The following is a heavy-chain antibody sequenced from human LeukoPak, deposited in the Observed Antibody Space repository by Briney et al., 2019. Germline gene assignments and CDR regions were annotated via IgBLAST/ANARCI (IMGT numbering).Heavy chain of an antibody. Sequence: PGGSLRLSCAASGFTFSSYWMSWVRQAPGKGLEWVAHIKQDGSEKYYVDSVKGRFTISRDNAKNSLYLQMNSLRAEDTAVYYCARDQNKGRLETGLGYWGQGTLVTVSS. CDR3: ARDQNKGRLETGLGY. J-gene: IGHJ4*02. CDR2: IKQDGSEK. V-gene: IGHV3-7*01. CDR1: GFTFSSYW.